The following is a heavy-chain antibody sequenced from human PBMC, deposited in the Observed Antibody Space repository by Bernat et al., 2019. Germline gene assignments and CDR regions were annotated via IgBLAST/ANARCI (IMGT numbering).Heavy chain of an antibody. J-gene: IGHJ3*02. V-gene: IGHV3-23*01. CDR3: HSGLLWFRELLDAFDI. Sequence: EVQLLESGGGLVQPGGSLRLSCAASGFTFTAYAMNWVRQAPGKGLEWVSTISGDAANTYYADSVKGRFTISRDNSKNTLYLQMNSLRAEDTAVYYCHSGLLWFRELLDAFDIWGQGTMVTVSS. D-gene: IGHD3-10*01. CDR1: GFTFTAYA. CDR2: ISGDAANT.